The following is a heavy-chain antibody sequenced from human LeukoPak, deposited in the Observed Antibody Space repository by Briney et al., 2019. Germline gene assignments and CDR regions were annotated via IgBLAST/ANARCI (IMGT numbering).Heavy chain of an antibody. V-gene: IGHV1-8*02. CDR1: GYTFTSYG. CDR3: ARGVVVTAIPRRRDWFDP. D-gene: IGHD2-21*02. J-gene: IGHJ5*02. CDR2: MNPNSGNT. Sequence: VASVKVSCKASGYTFTSYGINWVRQATGQGLEWMGWMNPNSGNTGYAQKFQGRVTMTRNTSISTAYMELSSLRSEDTAVYYCARGVVVTAIPRRRDWFDPWGQGTLVTVSS.